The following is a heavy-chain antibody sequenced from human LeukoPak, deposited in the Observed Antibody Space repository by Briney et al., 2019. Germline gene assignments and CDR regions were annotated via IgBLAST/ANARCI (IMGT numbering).Heavy chain of an antibody. V-gene: IGHV3-23*01. CDR1: GFTFSIYA. J-gene: IGHJ4*02. Sequence: GASLRLSCAASGFTFSIYAMSWVRQTPGKGLEWVSTISTGDGRTYYADSVKGRFTIFRDNSKNTLYLQMNSLRAEDTAVYYCAKDQVGAAAGTLLHYWGQGTLVTVSS. D-gene: IGHD6-13*01. CDR2: ISTGDGRT. CDR3: AKDQVGAAAGTLLHY.